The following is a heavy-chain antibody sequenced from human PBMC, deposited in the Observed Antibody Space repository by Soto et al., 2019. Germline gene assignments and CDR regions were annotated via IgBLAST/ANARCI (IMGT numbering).Heavy chain of an antibody. Sequence: GGSLRLSCAASGFTFSSYGMHWVRQAPGKGLEWVAVIWYDGSNKYYADSVKGRFTISRDNSKNTLYLQMNSLRAEDTAVYYCARDRVEMAPLAPFDYWGQGTLVTVSS. CDR2: IWYDGSNK. CDR1: GFTFSSYG. D-gene: IGHD3-3*02. V-gene: IGHV3-33*01. J-gene: IGHJ4*02. CDR3: ARDRVEMAPLAPFDY.